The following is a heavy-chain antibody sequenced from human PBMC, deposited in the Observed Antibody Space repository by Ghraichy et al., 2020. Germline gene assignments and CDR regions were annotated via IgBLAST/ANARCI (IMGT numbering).Heavy chain of an antibody. CDR1: GFTFRSYA. CDR3: ARVPPLGSRATHYYYGMDV. CDR2: ISYDGSNE. D-gene: IGHD3-10*01. Sequence: GGSLRLSCVGSGFTFRSYALHWVRQAPGKGLEWVAVISYDGSNEYYADSVKGRFTISRDNSKNMLYLQMNSLRAEDTAMYYCARVPPLGSRATHYYYGMDVWGQGTTVTVSS. V-gene: IGHV3-30*04. J-gene: IGHJ6*02.